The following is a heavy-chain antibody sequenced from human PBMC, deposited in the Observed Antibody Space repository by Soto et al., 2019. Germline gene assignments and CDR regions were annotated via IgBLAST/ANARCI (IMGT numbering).Heavy chain of an antibody. J-gene: IGHJ4*02. Sequence: QGQLVQSGGELRKPGASVKVSCKASGYTFTRNSISWVRQAPGQGLEWMGWISTNNGNTKFAQKSQGRVTLTTDTSPSTAYMELTSLKSDDTAVYYCARGGGYAVDYWGQGTLVTVSS. V-gene: IGHV1-18*01. CDR3: ARGGGYAVDY. D-gene: IGHD3-22*01. CDR2: ISTNNGNT. CDR1: GYTFTRNS.